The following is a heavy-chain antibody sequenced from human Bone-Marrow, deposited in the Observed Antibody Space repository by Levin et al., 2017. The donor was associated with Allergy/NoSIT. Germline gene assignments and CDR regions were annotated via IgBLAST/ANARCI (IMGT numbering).Heavy chain of an antibody. D-gene: IGHD3-3*01. J-gene: IGHJ4*02. CDR3: ARSIAIFEALDY. CDR2: ISGRGDTT. V-gene: IGHV3-23*01. CDR1: GFTFSNYA. Sequence: LSLTCAASGFTFSNYAMSWVRQAPGKGLEWVSAISGRGDTTYYADSVKGRFTISRDNSKSTVFLQMNSLRAEDTAVYYCARSIAIFEALDYWGQGTLVTVSS.